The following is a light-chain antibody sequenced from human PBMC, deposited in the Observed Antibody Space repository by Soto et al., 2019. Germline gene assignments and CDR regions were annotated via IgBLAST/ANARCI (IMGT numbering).Light chain of an antibody. Sequence: DIQLIESPSSLSASVGDRVTITCRASQSISSYLNWYQQKPGKAPKLLIYAASSLQSGVPSRFSGSGSGTDFTLTISSLQPEDFATYDCQQSYSTPPTFGGGTKVEIK. J-gene: IGKJ4*01. CDR3: QQSYSTPPT. CDR2: AAS. CDR1: QSISSY. V-gene: IGKV1-39*01.